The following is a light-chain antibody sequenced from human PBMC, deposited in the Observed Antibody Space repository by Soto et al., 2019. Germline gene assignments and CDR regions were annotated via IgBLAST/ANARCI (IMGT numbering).Light chain of an antibody. CDR1: QSVSSNF. CDR2: GAS. Sequence: ENVLTQSPGTLSLSPGERATLSCRASQSVSSNFLAWYQQKAGQAPRLLIYGASSRATGIPDRFSGGGSGTDFTLTISRLEPEDFAVYSCQQYGSSPNTFGQGTRLEIK. V-gene: IGKV3-20*01. CDR3: QQYGSSPNT. J-gene: IGKJ5*01.